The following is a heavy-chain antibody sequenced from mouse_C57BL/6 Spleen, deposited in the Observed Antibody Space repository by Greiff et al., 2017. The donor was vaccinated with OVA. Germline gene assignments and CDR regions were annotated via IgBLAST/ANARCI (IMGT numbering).Heavy chain of an antibody. D-gene: IGHD1-3*01. V-gene: IGHV3-6*01. Sequence: ESGPGLVKPSQSLSLPCSVPGYSITRGYYWNWIRQFPGNKLEWMGYISYDGSTNYHPSLTNRISITRDTSKNQFFLKLNSVTTEDTATYYSARYKRGIYYAMDYWGQGTSVTVSS. CDR1: GYSITRGYY. CDR3: ARYKRGIYYAMDY. CDR2: ISYDGST. J-gene: IGHJ4*01.